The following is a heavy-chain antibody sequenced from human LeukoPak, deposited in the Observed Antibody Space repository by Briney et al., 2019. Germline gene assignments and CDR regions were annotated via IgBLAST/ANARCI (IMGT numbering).Heavy chain of an antibody. Sequence: SVKVSCKASGGTFSSYAISWVRQAPGQGLEWMGGIIPIFGTANYAQKFQGRVTITTDESTSTAYMELSSLRSEDTAVYYCARGYSSGWYDAYYFDYWGQGTLVTVSS. D-gene: IGHD6-19*01. CDR1: GGTFSSYA. CDR3: ARGYSSGWYDAYYFDY. J-gene: IGHJ4*02. V-gene: IGHV1-69*05. CDR2: IIPIFGTA.